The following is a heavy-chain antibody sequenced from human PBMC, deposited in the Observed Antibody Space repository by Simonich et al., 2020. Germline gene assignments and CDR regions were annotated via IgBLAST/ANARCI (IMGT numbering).Heavy chain of an antibody. CDR3: ARDLGSSYYFDY. Sequence: GGGVVQPGRSLRLSCAASEFTFSSNAMHWVRQAPGKGLEWVAVISYDGSNKYYADSVKGRFTISRDNSKNTLYLQMNSLRAEDTAVYYCARDLGSSYYFDYWGQGTLVTVSS. V-gene: IGHV3-30*07. J-gene: IGHJ4*02. CDR2: ISYDGSNK. CDR1: EFTFSSNA. D-gene: IGHD6-6*01.